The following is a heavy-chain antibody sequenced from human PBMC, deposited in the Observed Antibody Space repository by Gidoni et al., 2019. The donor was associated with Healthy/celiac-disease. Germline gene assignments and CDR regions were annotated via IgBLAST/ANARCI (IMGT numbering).Heavy chain of an antibody. CDR1: GGSFSGYS. CDR2: INHSGST. D-gene: IGHD3-22*01. V-gene: IGHV4-34*01. CDR3: ARGRAYYYGSSGYPYFDY. Sequence: QVQLQQWGAGLLKPSETLSLTCAVYGGSFSGYSWSWIRQPPGKGLEWIGEINHSGSTNYNPSLKSRVTISVDTSKNQFSLKLSSVTAADTAVYYCARGRAYYYGSSGYPYFDYWGQGTLVTVSS. J-gene: IGHJ4*02.